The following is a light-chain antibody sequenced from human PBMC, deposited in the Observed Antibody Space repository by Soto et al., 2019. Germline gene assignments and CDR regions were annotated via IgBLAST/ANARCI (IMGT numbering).Light chain of an antibody. CDR1: QAISNY. J-gene: IGKJ2*01. Sequence: DIQMTQSPSSLSASVGDRVTITCQASQAISNYLNWYQQKPGKAPKLLFYDASNLETGVTSRFSGSGSWTDFTFTISSLQPEDIATYYCQQYANLPYTFGQGTKLEIK. CDR3: QQYANLPYT. CDR2: DAS. V-gene: IGKV1-33*01.